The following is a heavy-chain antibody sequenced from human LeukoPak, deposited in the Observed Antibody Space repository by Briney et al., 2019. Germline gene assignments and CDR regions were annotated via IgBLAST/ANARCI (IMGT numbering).Heavy chain of an antibody. J-gene: IGHJ4*02. D-gene: IGHD5-12*01. CDR3: AREKIGSGYDQDLDY. CDR2: INPSGGST. V-gene: IGHV1-46*01. Sequence: ASVKVSCKASGYTFTSYYMHWVRQAPGQGLEWMGIINPSGGSTSYAQKFQGRVTMTRDMSTSTVYMELSSLRSEDTAVYYCAREKIGSGYDQDLDYWGQGTLVTVSS. CDR1: GYTFTSYY.